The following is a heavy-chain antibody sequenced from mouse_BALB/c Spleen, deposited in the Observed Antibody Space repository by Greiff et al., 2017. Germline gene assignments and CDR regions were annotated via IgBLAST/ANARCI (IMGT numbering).Heavy chain of an antibody. CDR1: GFTFSNYW. V-gene: IGHV6-6*02. CDR3: TRKVVAPFDY. J-gene: IGHJ2*01. D-gene: IGHD1-1*01. CDR2: IRLKSNNYAT. Sequence: EVMLVESGGGLVQPGGSMKLSCVASGFTFSNYWMNWVRQSPEKGLEWVAEIRLKSNNYATHYAESVKGRFTISRDDSKSSVYLQMNNLRAEDTGIYYCTRKVVAPFDYWGQGTTLTVSS.